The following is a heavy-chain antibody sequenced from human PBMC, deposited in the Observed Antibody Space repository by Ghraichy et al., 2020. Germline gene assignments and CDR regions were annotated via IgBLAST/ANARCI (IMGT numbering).Heavy chain of an antibody. J-gene: IGHJ4*02. D-gene: IGHD5-24*01. Sequence: ASVKVSCKASGYTFTSYYMHWVRQAPGQGLEWMGIINPSGGSTSYAQKFQGRVTMTRDTSTSTVYMELSSLRSEDTAVYYCASEMATALAPSFWGQGTLVTVSS. V-gene: IGHV1-46*01. CDR1: GYTFTSYY. CDR3: ASEMATALAPSF. CDR2: INPSGGST.